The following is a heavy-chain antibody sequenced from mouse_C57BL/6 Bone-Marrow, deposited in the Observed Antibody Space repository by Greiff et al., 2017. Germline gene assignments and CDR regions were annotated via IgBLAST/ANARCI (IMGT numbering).Heavy chain of an antibody. CDR3: TTVYYGSRGLDY. CDR1: GFNIKDYY. J-gene: IGHJ2*01. CDR2: IDPEDGDT. D-gene: IGHD1-1*01. V-gene: IGHV14-1*01. Sequence: VQLQQSGAELVRPGASVKLSCTASGFNIKDYYMHWVKQRPEQGLEWIGRIDPEDGDTEYAPKFQGKATMTADTSSNTAYLQLSSLTSEDTALYYCTTVYYGSRGLDYWGQGTTLTVSS.